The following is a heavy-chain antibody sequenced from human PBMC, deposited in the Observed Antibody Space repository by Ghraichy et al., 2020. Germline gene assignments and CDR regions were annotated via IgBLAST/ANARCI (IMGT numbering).Heavy chain of an antibody. Sequence: SETLSLTCAVYGGYFSGYYWSWIRQPPGKGLAWIGEINHSGSTNYNPSLKSRVTISVDTSKNQFSLKLSSVTAADTAVYYCARAEYCGGGSCEYFDYWGQGTLVTVSS. J-gene: IGHJ4*02. CDR2: INHSGST. V-gene: IGHV4-34*01. D-gene: IGHD2-15*01. CDR1: GGYFSGYY. CDR3: ARAEYCGGGSCEYFDY.